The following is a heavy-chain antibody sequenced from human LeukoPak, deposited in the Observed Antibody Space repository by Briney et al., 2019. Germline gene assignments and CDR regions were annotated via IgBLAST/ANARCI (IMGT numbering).Heavy chain of an antibody. V-gene: IGHV5-51*01. D-gene: IGHD3-16*02. J-gene: IGHJ4*02. CDR3: ARTYVWGSYRTFDY. CDR2: IYPGDSDT. Sequence: KVGESLKISCKGSGYSFTSYWIGWVRQMPGKGLEWMGIIYPGDSDTRYSPSFQGQVTISADKSISTAYLQWSSLKASDTAMYYSARTYVWGSYRTFDYWGQGTLVSVSS. CDR1: GYSFTSYW.